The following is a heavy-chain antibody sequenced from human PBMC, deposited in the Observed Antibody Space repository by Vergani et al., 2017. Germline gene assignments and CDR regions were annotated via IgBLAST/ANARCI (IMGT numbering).Heavy chain of an antibody. D-gene: IGHD3-3*01. Sequence: QITLKESGPTLVKPTQTLTLTCTFSGFSLSTSGVGVGWIRQPPGKALDWLALIYWNDDKRYSPSLKSRLTITKDTSKNQVVLTMTNMDPVDTATYYCARIHVTWADFWSGPNYYYYYGMDVWGQGTTVTVSS. J-gene: IGHJ6*02. CDR2: IYWNDDK. CDR1: GFSLSTSGVG. CDR3: ARIHVTWADFWSGPNYYYYYGMDV. V-gene: IGHV2-5*01.